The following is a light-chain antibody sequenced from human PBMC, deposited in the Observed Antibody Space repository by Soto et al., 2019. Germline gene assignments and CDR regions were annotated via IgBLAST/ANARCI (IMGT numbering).Light chain of an antibody. J-gene: IGLJ3*02. CDR2: DVS. CDR1: RSDVGADNS. Sequence: QSALTQPRSVSGSPGQSVTLSCTGTRSDVGADNSVSWFQQHPGKAPKLIIYDVSKRPSGVPDRFSGSKSGNTASLTISGLQADDESDYYCCSYAGSNNWVFGGGTKVTVL. CDR3: CSYAGSNNWV. V-gene: IGLV2-11*01.